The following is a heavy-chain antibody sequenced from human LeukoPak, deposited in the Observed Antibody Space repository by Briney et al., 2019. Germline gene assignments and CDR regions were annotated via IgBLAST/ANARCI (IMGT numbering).Heavy chain of an antibody. D-gene: IGHD2-21*01. CDR2: ISSSGSTI. V-gene: IGHV3-48*03. J-gene: IGHJ4*02. Sequence: GGSLRLSCAASGFTFSSYEMNWVRQAPGKGLEWVSYISSSGSTIYYADSVKGRFTISRDNAKNSLYLQMNSLRAEDTAVYHCVREGHACGGECFDYWGQGTLVTVSS. CDR3: VREGHACGGECFDY. CDR1: GFTFSSYE.